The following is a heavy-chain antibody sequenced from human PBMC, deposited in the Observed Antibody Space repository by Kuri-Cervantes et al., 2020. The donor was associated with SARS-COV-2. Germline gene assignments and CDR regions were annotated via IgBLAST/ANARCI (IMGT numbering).Heavy chain of an antibody. V-gene: IGHV3-15*07. Sequence: LSLTCAASGFTFSNAWMNWVRQAPGKGLEWVGRIKSKTDGGTTDYAAPVKGRFTISRDDSKNTLYLKMNSLKTEDTAVYYCTRDRQRSIVVVVAATHYYYYGMDVWGQGTTVTVSS. J-gene: IGHJ6*02. CDR2: IKSKTDGGTT. CDR1: GFTFSNAW. D-gene: IGHD2-15*01. CDR3: TRDRQRSIVVVVAATHYYYYGMDV.